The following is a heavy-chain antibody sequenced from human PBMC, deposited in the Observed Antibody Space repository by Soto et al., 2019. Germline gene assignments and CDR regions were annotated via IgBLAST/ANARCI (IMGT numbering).Heavy chain of an antibody. Sequence: XGSLRLCCAASGFTFTRYSMNWVRQAPGKGLEWVSSISSTTNYIYYGDSMKGRFTISRDNAKNSLYLEMNSLRAEDTAVYYCARESEDLTSKCDYWGQGTLVTVSS. V-gene: IGHV3-21*06. CDR2: ISSTTNYI. CDR1: GFTFTRYS. CDR3: ARESEDLTSKCDY. J-gene: IGHJ4*02.